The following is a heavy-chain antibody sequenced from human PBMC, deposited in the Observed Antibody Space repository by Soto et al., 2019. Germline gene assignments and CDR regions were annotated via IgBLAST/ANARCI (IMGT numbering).Heavy chain of an antibody. Sequence: QVQLVQSGAEVKKPGASVKVSCKASGYTFTSYGISWVRQAPGQGLEWMGWISAYNGNTNYAQKLQGRVTMTTDTSTSTAYMALRSLRSDDTAVYYCARAYYGSGSYGVFNWFDPWGQGTLVTVSS. CDR3: ARAYYGSGSYGVFNWFDP. CDR2: ISAYNGNT. D-gene: IGHD3-10*01. V-gene: IGHV1-18*01. CDR1: GYTFTSYG. J-gene: IGHJ5*02.